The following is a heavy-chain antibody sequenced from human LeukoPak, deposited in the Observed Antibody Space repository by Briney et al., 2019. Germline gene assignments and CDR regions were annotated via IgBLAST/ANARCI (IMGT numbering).Heavy chain of an antibody. J-gene: IGHJ3*02. V-gene: IGHV3-30*02. Sequence: PRGSLRLSCAVSGFTLSSYGMHWVRQAPGNGLGWVAFIRSDGSNKYYADSVKGRFTISRDNSKNTLYLQMNRLRAEDTAVYYCAKGVWSGYYRDSTFDIWGQGTMVTVSS. CDR3: AKGVWSGYYRDSTFDI. D-gene: IGHD3-3*01. CDR2: IRSDGSNK. CDR1: GFTLSSYG.